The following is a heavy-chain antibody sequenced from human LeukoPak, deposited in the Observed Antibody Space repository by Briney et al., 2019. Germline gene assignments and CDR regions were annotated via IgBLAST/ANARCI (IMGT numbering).Heavy chain of an antibody. J-gene: IGHJ3*02. CDR3: AKDYQIAVAGTTLPGAFDI. Sequence: QPGGSLRLSCAASGFTFSSYAMSWVRQAPGKGLEWVSAISGSGGSTYYADSVKGRFTISRDNSKNTLYLQMNSLRAEDTAVYYCAKDYQIAVAGTTLPGAFDIWGQGTMVTVSS. CDR2: ISGSGGST. CDR1: GFTFSSYA. V-gene: IGHV3-23*01. D-gene: IGHD6-19*01.